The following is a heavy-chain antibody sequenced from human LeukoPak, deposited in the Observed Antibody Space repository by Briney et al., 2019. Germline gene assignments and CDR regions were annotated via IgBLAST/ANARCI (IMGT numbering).Heavy chain of an antibody. Sequence: SETLSLTCTVSGGSISSYYWSWIRQPAGKGLQWIGRIYSSGSANYNPSLKSRVTMSVDTSKNQFSLRLNSMTAADTAAYYCARDLGFWSGPDYWGHGTLVTVSS. J-gene: IGHJ4*01. CDR2: IYSSGSA. D-gene: IGHD3-3*01. V-gene: IGHV4-4*07. CDR3: ARDLGFWSGPDY. CDR1: GGSISSYY.